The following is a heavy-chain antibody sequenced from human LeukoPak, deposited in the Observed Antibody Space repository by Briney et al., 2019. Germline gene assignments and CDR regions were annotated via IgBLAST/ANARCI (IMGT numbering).Heavy chain of an antibody. CDR1: GFTFSSYG. CDR2: ISSSSSNI. CDR3: ARGGAARPDY. V-gene: IGHV3-48*01. J-gene: IGHJ4*02. Sequence: PGGSLRLSCAASGFTFSSYGMNWVRQSPGKGLEWVSYISSSSSNINYADSVRGRFTISRDNAKNSLYLQVNSLRAEDTAVYYCARGGAARPDYWGQGTLVTVSS. D-gene: IGHD6-6*01.